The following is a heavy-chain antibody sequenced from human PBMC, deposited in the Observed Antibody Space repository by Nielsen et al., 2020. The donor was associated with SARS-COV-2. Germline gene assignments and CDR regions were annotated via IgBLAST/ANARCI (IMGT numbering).Heavy chain of an antibody. CDR3: ARDAPGWENNSFDS. D-gene: IGHD6-19*01. CDR2: ISYDGNNK. Sequence: GESLKISCAASGFTFRRSAMHWVRQAPGNGLEWVAIISYDGNNKYADSVKGRFTISRDNAKSTVYLQMNSLRTEDSAVYYCARDAPGWENNSFDSWGQGTLVIVSS. J-gene: IGHJ5*01. CDR1: GFTFRRSA. V-gene: IGHV3-30*04.